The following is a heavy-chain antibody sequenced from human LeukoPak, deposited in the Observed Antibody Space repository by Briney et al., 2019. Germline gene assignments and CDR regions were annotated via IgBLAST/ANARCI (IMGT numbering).Heavy chain of an antibody. D-gene: IGHD3-3*01. CDR2: IYYSGST. V-gene: IGHV4-39*01. Sequence: SETLSLTCTVSGGSISSSSYYWGWIRQPPGKGLEWIGSIYYSGSTYYNPSLKSRVTISVDTSKNQFSLKLSSVTAADTAVYYCARQRYDFWSGYDAFDIWGQGAMVTVSS. CDR1: GGSISSSSYY. J-gene: IGHJ3*02. CDR3: ARQRYDFWSGYDAFDI.